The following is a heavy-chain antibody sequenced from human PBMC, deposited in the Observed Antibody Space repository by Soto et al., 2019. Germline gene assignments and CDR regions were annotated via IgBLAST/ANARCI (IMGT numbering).Heavy chain of an antibody. CDR1: GGSISSGGYY. V-gene: IGHV4-39*07. CDR2: AHHSGRT. Sequence: PSETLSLTCTVSGGSISSGGYYWNWVRQSPGKGLEWIGEAHHSGRTNYNPSLKSRVTISVDKSKNHFSLKLSSVTAADTAVYYCARSEATGLDYWGQGTLVTVSS. D-gene: IGHD1-26*01. J-gene: IGHJ4*02. CDR3: ARSEATGLDY.